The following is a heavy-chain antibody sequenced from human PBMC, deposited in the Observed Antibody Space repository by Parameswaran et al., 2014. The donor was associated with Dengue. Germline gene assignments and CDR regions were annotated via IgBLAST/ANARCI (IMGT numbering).Heavy chain of an antibody. J-gene: IGHJ3*02. Sequence: VRQMPGKGLEWMGIIYPVDSDYRYSPSFQGHVTISADKSITTAYLQWSSLKASDTAIYYCARHYDSSGYYLDAFDIWGQGTMVTVSS. CDR3: ARHYDSSGYYLDAFDI. D-gene: IGHD3-22*01. V-gene: IGHV5-51*01. CDR2: IYPVDSDY.